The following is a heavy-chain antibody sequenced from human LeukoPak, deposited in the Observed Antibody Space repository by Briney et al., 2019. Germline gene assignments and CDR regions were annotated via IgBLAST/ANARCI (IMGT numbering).Heavy chain of an antibody. V-gene: IGHV1-69*13. D-gene: IGHD2/OR15-2a*01. J-gene: IGHJ3*02. CDR3: AREGSKGLSRADAFDI. CDR2: IIPIFGTT. CDR1: GGTFNSYT. Sequence: SVTVSCKASGGTFNSYTISWVRQAPGQGLEWMGGIIPIFGTTDYAQKFQGRVTITADESTNTAYMELSSLRSEDTAVYYCAREGSKGLSRADAFDIWGQGTMVTVSS.